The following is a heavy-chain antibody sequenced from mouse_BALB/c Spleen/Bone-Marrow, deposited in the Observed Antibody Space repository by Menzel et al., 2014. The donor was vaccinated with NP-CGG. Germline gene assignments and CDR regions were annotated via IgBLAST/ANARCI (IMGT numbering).Heavy chain of an antibody. CDR2: INTYFGDI. V-gene: IGHV1S137*01. Sequence: VQLQQPGAALVRPGVSVQISCKGSGYTFTDYAMHWVEQSHAESLEWIGVINTYFGDISYNQKFQGKATIAVDKTSRTVYMKLARLTAEDSAIYCCARGYSNKYAMDYWGQGTSVTVSS. D-gene: IGHD2-5*01. CDR1: GYTFTDYA. CDR3: ARGYSNKYAMDY. J-gene: IGHJ4*01.